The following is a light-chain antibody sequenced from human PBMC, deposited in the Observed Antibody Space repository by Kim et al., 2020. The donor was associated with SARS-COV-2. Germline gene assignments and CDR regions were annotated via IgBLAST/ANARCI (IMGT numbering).Light chain of an antibody. Sequence: SASVGDRVTITCRASQSIGYYLNWYQQKPGRAPNLMIYAATTLQRRVPSRFSGTRSGTDFTLTISSLQPEDFATYYCQQSYSYPYTFGQGTMLEIK. CDR2: AAT. V-gene: IGKV1-39*01. CDR1: QSIGYY. J-gene: IGKJ2*01. CDR3: QQSYSYPYT.